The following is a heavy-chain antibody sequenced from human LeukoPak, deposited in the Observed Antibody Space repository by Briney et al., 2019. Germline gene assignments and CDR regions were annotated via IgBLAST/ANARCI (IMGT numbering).Heavy chain of an antibody. J-gene: IGHJ4*02. CDR3: ASPFPYDSSGYNDY. CDR1: GGSISSSSYY. D-gene: IGHD3-22*01. V-gene: IGHV4-39*01. CDR2: TYYSGST. Sequence: PSETLSLTCTVSGGSISSSSYYWGWIRQPPGKGLEWIGSTYYSGSTYYNPSLKSRVTISVDTSKNQFSLKLSSVTAADTAVYYCASPFPYDSSGYNDYWGQGTLVTVSS.